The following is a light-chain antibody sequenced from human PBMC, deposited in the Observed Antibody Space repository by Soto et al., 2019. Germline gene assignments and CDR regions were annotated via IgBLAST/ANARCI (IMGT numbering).Light chain of an antibody. CDR3: QQYNSYST. CDR2: DAS. CDR1: QSISNR. Sequence: DIQMTQSPSTLSASVGDRVTITCRASQSISNRLAWYQQKPGKAPKVLIYDASSLEGGVPSRFSGTGSATEFILTISSLQPDDFATYYCQQYNSYSTFGQGTKVDIK. V-gene: IGKV1-5*01. J-gene: IGKJ1*01.